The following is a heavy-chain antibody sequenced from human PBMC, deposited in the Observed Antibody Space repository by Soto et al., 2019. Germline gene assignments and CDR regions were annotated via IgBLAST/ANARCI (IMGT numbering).Heavy chain of an antibody. CDR2: ISSSSDYI. CDR1: GFTFGFSS. V-gene: IGHV3-21*02. Sequence: EVQLVESGGGLVKPGGSLRLSCAASGFTFGFSSMNWVRQAPGKGLEWVSSISSSSDYIYYADSVKGRFTVSRDNAKYALYLQMNSLRAEDTAVYYCARDGSGWSRDCWGQGTLVTVSS. CDR3: ARDGSGWSRDC. J-gene: IGHJ4*02. D-gene: IGHD6-19*01.